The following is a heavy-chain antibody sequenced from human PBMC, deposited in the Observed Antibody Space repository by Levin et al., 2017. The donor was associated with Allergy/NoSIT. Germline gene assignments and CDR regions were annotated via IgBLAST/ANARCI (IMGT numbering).Heavy chain of an antibody. CDR1: GFTISTYG. J-gene: IGHJ4*02. CDR3: GSETWIAANDKNLDY. Sequence: GGSLRLSCVASGFTISTYGMHWVRQAPGKGLEWVALLWSDGTKKDYAESVKGRFTISRDTSQNTLYLQMNSLRAEDTAVYYCGSETWIAANDKNLDYWGQGTLVTVSS. CDR2: LWSDGTKK. V-gene: IGHV3-33*01. D-gene: IGHD6-13*01.